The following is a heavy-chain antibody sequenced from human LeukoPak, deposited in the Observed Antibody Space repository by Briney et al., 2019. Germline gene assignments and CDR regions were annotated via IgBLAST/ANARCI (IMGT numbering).Heavy chain of an antibody. D-gene: IGHD3-22*01. Sequence: SETLSLTCTVSGDSISSSSYFWGWIRQSPGRGLEWIGSISYGGDSYYNPSLKSRVTISVDTSKNQFSLRLRSVTAADTAVYYCARVTGYMIEDYFDYWGQGTLVTVSS. CDR3: ARVTGYMIEDYFDY. CDR1: GDSISSSSYF. CDR2: ISYGGDS. J-gene: IGHJ4*02. V-gene: IGHV4-39*07.